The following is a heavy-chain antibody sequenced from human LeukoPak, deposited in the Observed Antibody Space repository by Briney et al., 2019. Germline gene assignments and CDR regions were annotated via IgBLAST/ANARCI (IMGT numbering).Heavy chain of an antibody. J-gene: IGHJ6*03. CDR3: ARLRGHTMVRGRAEGDYYYYYYMDV. CDR1: GGSISSSSYY. V-gene: IGHV4-39*01. D-gene: IGHD3-10*01. Sequence: SQTLSLTCTVSGGSISSSSYYWGWIRQPPGKGLEWIGSIYYSGSTYYNPSLKSRVTISVDTSKNQFSLKLSSVTAADTAVYYCARLRGHTMVRGRAEGDYYYYYYMDVWGKGTTVTVSS. CDR2: IYYSGST.